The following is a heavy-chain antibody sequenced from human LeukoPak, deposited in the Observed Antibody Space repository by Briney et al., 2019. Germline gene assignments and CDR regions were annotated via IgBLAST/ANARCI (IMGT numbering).Heavy chain of an antibody. V-gene: IGHV4-61*02. CDR2: IYTSGST. CDR3: AKGGRDGYNYLGY. CDR1: GGSISSGDYY. D-gene: IGHD5-24*01. Sequence: SQTLSLTCTVSGGSISSGDYYWSWIRQPAGKGLEWIGRIYTSGSTNYNPSLKSRVTISVDTSKNQFSLKLSSVTAADTAVYYCAKGGRDGYNYLGYWGQGTLVTVSS. J-gene: IGHJ4*02.